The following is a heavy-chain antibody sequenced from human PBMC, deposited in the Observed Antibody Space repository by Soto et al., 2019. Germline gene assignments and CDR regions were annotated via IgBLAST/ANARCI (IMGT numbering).Heavy chain of an antibody. J-gene: IGHJ5*02. V-gene: IGHV4-59*01. D-gene: IGHD5-18*01. CDR1: GGSISNYY. Sequence: SETLSLTCTVSGGSISNYYWSWIRQPPGRGLEWIGHIFYSGSTNYNPALKSRVTISVGTSKSQFSLKLSSVTAADTAVYYCAKDSGYNYGYFRWFDPWGQGPLVTVSS. CDR2: IFYSGST. CDR3: AKDSGYNYGYFRWFDP.